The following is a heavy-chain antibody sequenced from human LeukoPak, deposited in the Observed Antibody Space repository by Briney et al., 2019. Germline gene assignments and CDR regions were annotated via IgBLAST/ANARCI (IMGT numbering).Heavy chain of an antibody. V-gene: IGHV3-23*01. CDR3: AKVSGEWLIFQKLIDH. CDR1: GFAFSSYA. CDR2: ISGSGGST. D-gene: IGHD3/OR15-3a*01. J-gene: IGHJ4*02. Sequence: PGGSLRLSCAASGFAFSSYAMSWVRQAPGKGLEWVSAISGSGGSTYYADSVKGRFTISRDNSKNTLYLQMNSLRAEDTAVYYCAKVSGEWLIFQKLIDHWGQGTLDTVSS.